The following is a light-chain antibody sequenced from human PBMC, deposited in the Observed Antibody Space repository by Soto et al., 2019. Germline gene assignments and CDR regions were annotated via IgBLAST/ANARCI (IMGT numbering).Light chain of an antibody. CDR2: DAS. V-gene: IGKV1-5*01. Sequence: DIQMPQSPSTLSASVGDRVTITCRASQSISSWLAWYQQKPGKAPTLLIFDASSLERGVPSRFSGSGSRTEFTLTISSLQPDDFATYYCQEYNNYLWTFGQGTKVDIK. CDR1: QSISSW. J-gene: IGKJ1*01. CDR3: QEYNNYLWT.